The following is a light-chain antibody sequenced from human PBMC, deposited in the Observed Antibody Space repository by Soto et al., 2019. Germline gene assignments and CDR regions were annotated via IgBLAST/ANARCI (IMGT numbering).Light chain of an antibody. CDR3: QQSYSTPPYT. CDR1: QSISNY. Sequence: DIQMTQSPSSLYASVGDRVTITCRASQSISNYLNWYQQRPGKAPKLLIYAASSLQSRVPSRFSGSGSGTDFTLTISSLQPEDFATCHCQQSYSTPPYTCGQGTKLEIQ. V-gene: IGKV1-39*01. J-gene: IGKJ2*01. CDR2: AAS.